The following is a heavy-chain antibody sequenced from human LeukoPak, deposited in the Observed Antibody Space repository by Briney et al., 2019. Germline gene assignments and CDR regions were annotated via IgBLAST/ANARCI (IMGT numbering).Heavy chain of an antibody. CDR1: GGSISSGDYY. D-gene: IGHD2-21*02. V-gene: IGHV4-30-4*01. J-gene: IGHJ1*01. Sequence: SETLSLTCTVSGGSISSGDYYWSWIRQPPGKGLEWIGYIYYSGSTYYNPSLKSRVTISVDTSKNQFSLKLSSVTAADTAVYYCARGVTAPEYFQHWGQGTLVTVSS. CDR2: IYYSGST. CDR3: ARGVTAPEYFQH.